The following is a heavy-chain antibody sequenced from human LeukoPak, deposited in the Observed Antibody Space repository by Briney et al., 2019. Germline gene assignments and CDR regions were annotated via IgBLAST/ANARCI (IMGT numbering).Heavy chain of an antibody. V-gene: IGHV3-23*01. CDR1: GFTFAKYA. J-gene: IGHJ4*02. CDR3: AKDRAGAN. CDR2: ISGSGNVT. Sequence: GSLKLSCVGSGFTFAKYAMTWVREAPGKRLEWVSVISGSGNVTYYAESVKGRFTISRDNSKRTLYLQMDSLRADDTAIYYCAKDRAGANWGQGTLVLVSS.